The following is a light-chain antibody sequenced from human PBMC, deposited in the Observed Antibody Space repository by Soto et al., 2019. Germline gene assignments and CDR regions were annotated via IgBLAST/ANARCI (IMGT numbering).Light chain of an antibody. CDR2: AAS. CDR3: QQYYRSSIT. V-gene: IGKV1-5*01. CDR1: QSISYW. Sequence: DIQMTQSPSTLSASVGDRVTITCRASQSISYWLAWYQQKPGKPPNLLIYAASSLQSGVPSRFSGSGSGTEFTLTISSLQPDDFATYYCQQYYRSSITFGQGTRLEIK. J-gene: IGKJ5*01.